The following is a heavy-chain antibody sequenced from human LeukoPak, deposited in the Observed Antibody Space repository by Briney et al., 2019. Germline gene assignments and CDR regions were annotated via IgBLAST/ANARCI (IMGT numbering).Heavy chain of an antibody. CDR3: ARDRGAPRPTYYYDSSGYYLDY. V-gene: IGHV3-33*01. J-gene: IGHJ4*02. Sequence: GGSLRLSCAASGFTFSSYGMYWVRQAPGKGLEWVAVIWYDGSNKYYADSVKGRFTISRDNSKNTLHLQMNSLRAEDTAVYYCARDRGAPRPTYYYDSSGYYLDYWGQGTLVTVSS. CDR1: GFTFSSYG. D-gene: IGHD3-22*01. CDR2: IWYDGSNK.